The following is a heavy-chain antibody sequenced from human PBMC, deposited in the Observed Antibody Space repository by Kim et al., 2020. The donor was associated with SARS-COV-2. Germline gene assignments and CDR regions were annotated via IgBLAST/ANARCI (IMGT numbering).Heavy chain of an antibody. CDR3: ARDTRAGTTLIRLGAFDI. CDR2: ISYDGSNK. CDR1: GFTFSSYA. Sequence: GGSLRLSCAASGFTFSSYAMHWVRQAPGKGLEWVAVISYDGSNKYYADSVKGRFTISRDNSKNTLYLQMNSLRAEDTAVYYCARDTRAGTTLIRLGAFDIWGQGTMVTVSS. J-gene: IGHJ3*02. V-gene: IGHV3-30*04. D-gene: IGHD1-1*01.